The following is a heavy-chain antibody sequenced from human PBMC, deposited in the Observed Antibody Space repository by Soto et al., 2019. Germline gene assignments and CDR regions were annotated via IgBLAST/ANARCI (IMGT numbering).Heavy chain of an antibody. Sequence: GGSLRLSCAASGFTVSSNYMSWVRQAPGKGLEWVSVIYSGGSTYYADSVKGRFTISRDNSKNTLYLQMNSLRAEDTAVYYCARDTRRCYDSSGHHNWGQGTLVTVSS. J-gene: IGHJ4*02. V-gene: IGHV3-53*01. CDR1: GFTVSSNY. D-gene: IGHD3-22*01. CDR2: IYSGGST. CDR3: ARDTRRCYDSSGHHN.